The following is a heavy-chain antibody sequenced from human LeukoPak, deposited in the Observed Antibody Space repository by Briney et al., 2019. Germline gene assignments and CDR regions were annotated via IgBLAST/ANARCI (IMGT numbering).Heavy chain of an antibody. Sequence: GGSLRLSCAASGSTFSSSAMPWVRQAPGKGLEWVAVISYDESNKYYADSVKGRFTISRDNSKNTLYLQMNSLRAEDTAVYYCARGTDTKPFWSGYWVDVWGQGTTVTVSS. V-gene: IGHV3-30*03. J-gene: IGHJ6*02. CDR3: ARGTDTKPFWSGYWVDV. CDR1: GSTFSSSA. CDR2: ISYDESNK. D-gene: IGHD3-3*01.